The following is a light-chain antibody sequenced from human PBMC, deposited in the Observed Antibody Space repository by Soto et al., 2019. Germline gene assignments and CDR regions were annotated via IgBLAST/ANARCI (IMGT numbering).Light chain of an antibody. V-gene: IGKV1-39*01. CDR1: QNIFSS. J-gene: IGKJ5*01. CDR3: QQSYNSPPIT. CDR2: AAS. Sequence: DIQMTQSPSSLSASVGDRVTITCRAGQNIFSSLNWYQQKPGKAPKLRIYAASSLQSGVPSRFSGSGSGTDFTLTITSLQPEDFATYYCQQSYNSPPITFGQGTRLEIK.